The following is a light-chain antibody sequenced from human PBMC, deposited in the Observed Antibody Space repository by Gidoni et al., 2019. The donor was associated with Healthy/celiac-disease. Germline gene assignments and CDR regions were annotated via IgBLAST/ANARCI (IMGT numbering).Light chain of an antibody. CDR2: AAS. CDR3: KQSYSTPRWT. CDR1: QSISSY. J-gene: IGKJ1*01. Sequence: DIQMTQSPSSLSASVGDRVTITCRASQSISSYLNWYQQKPGKAPKLLIYAASSLQSGVPSRFSGSGSGTDFTLTISSLQPEDFATYYCKQSYSTPRWTFXXXTKVEIK. V-gene: IGKV1-39*01.